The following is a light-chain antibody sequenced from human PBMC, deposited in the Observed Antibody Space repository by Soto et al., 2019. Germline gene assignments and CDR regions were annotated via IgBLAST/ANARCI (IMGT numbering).Light chain of an antibody. CDR2: VGTGGIVG. J-gene: IGLJ6*01. V-gene: IGLV9-49*01. Sequence: QSVLTQPPSASASLGASVTLTCTLSSGYSNYKVDWYQQRPGKGPRFVMRVGTGGIVGSKGDGIPDRFSVLGSGLNRYLTIKNIQEEDESDYHCGADHGSGSNCVGNVFGSGTQLTVL. CDR3: GADHGSGSNCVGNV. CDR1: SGYSNYK.